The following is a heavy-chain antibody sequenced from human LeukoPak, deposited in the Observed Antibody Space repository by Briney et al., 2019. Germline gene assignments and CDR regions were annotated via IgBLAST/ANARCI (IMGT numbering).Heavy chain of an antibody. CDR1: GGSISSSSYY. J-gene: IGHJ4*02. CDR2: IYYSGST. D-gene: IGHD3-10*01. CDR3: ARHRYGSGSFPCLFDY. V-gene: IGHV4-39*01. Sequence: KTSETLSLTCTVSGGSISSSSYYWGWIRQPPGKGLEWIGSIYYSGSTYYNPSLKSRVTISVDTSKNQFSLKLSSVTAADTAVYYCARHRYGSGSFPCLFDYWGQGTLVTVSS.